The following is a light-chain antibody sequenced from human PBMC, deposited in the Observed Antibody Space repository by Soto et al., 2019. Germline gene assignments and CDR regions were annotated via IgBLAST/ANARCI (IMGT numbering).Light chain of an antibody. Sequence: QSALTQPPSASGSPGQSVTISCTGTSSDVGGYNYVSWYQQHPGKAPKLMIYEVSKRPSGVPDRFSGSKSGNTASLTVSGLQAEDEADYYCSSYADINNEVSGTGTKVTVL. CDR2: EVS. CDR1: SSDVGGYNY. CDR3: SSYADINNEV. V-gene: IGLV2-8*01. J-gene: IGLJ1*01.